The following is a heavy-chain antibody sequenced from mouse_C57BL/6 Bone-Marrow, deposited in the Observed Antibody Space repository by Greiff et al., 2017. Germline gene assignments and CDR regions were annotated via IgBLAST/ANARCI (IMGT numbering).Heavy chain of an antibody. D-gene: IGHD1-1*01. V-gene: IGHV1-61*01. CDR3: ARGDYGSSGYYFDY. CDR1: GYTFTSYW. CDR2: LYPSDSET. Sequence: QVQLQQPGAELVRPGSSVKLSCKASGYTFTSYWMDWVKQRPGQGLEWIGNLYPSDSETHYNQKFKDKATLTVDKSSSTAYMQLSSLTSEDSAVYYCARGDYGSSGYYFDYWGQGTTLTVSS. J-gene: IGHJ2*01.